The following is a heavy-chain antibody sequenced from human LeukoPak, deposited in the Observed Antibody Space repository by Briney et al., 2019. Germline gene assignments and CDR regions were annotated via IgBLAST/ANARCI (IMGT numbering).Heavy chain of an antibody. J-gene: IGHJ4*02. D-gene: IGHD3-3*01. V-gene: IGHV3-11*01. CDR2: ISSSGSSGTSI. Sequence: GGSLRLSCAASGFTFSDYYMSWIRQAPGKGLEWVSYISSSGSSGTSIYYADSVKGRFTISRDNAKNSLYLQMNGLRVEDTAIYYCTRGPFWSGYFDYWGQGTLVTVSS. CDR3: TRGPFWSGYFDY. CDR1: GFTFSDYY.